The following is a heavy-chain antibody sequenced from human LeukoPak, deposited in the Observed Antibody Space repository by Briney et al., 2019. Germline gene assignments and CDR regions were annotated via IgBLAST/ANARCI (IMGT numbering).Heavy chain of an antibody. CDR2: IYPGGDI. J-gene: IGHJ3*02. CDR3: VRGPRYYDDSGFHYGVFDI. Sequence: GGSLRLSCAASEVTVTSNYLSWVRQAPGKGLQWVSVIYPGGDIYYSDSVKGRFIISRDNSKNTLSLQMNSLTADDTAVYYCVRGPRYYDDSGFHYGVFDIWGQGTVVTVSS. V-gene: IGHV3-53*01. CDR1: EVTVTSNY. D-gene: IGHD3-22*01.